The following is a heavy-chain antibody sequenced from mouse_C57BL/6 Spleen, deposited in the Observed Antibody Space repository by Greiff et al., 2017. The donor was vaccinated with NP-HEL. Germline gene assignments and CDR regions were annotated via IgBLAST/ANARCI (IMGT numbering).Heavy chain of an antibody. J-gene: IGHJ1*03. Sequence: QVQLQQSGPELVKPGASVKISCKASGYAFSSSWMNWVKQRPGKGLEWIGRIYPGDGDTNYNGKFKGKATLTADKSSSTAYMQLSSLTSEDSAVDFGAKERLLRGYFDDWGTGTTVTVSS. D-gene: IGHD2-3*01. V-gene: IGHV1-82*01. CDR1: GYAFSSSW. CDR3: AKERLLRGYFDD. CDR2: IYPGDGDT.